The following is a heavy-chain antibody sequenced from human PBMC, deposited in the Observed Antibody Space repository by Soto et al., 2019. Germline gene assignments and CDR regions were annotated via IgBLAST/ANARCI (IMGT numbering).Heavy chain of an antibody. D-gene: IGHD3-9*01. Sequence: HGGSTEIGSASCRLSVKIHVMALVRQAPGKGMEWVAVISHDGRQKHYVDSVKGRFTLSRDESDNTVYLQMNSLRPEDTAVYYCAKDVYFDSYYFDQWGQGTLVTAPQ. J-gene: IGHJ4*02. V-gene: IGHV3-30*04. CDR2: ISHDGRQK. CDR1: RLSVKIHV. CDR3: AKDVYFDSYYFDQ.